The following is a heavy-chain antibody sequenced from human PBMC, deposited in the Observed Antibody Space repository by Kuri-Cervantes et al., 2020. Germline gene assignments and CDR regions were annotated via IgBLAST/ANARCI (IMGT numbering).Heavy chain of an antibody. CDR2: IYSGGST. CDR1: GFTFSSYS. CDR3: ARGPNPIAVAGNSGMDV. V-gene: IGHV3-66*01. D-gene: IGHD6-19*01. J-gene: IGHJ6*02. Sequence: GSLRLSCAASGFTFSSYSMNWVRQAPGKGLEWVSVIYSGGSTYYADSVKGRFTISRDNSKNTLYLQMNSLRAEDTAVYYCARGPNPIAVAGNSGMDVWGRGTTVTVSS.